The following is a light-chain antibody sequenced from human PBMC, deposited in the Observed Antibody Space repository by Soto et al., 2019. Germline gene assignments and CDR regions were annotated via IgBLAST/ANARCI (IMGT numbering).Light chain of an antibody. CDR2: DAS. CDR3: QQGYSHPCT. Sequence: DIQLTQSPSTLSASVGDRVTITCRASQSISTWLAWYQQKPGKAPKVLIYDASSLDSGVPTRFSGSGSGTEFTLTISILQPDDVATYCRQQGYSHPCTFGEGTKVDIK. V-gene: IGKV1-5*01. CDR1: QSISTW. J-gene: IGKJ4*02.